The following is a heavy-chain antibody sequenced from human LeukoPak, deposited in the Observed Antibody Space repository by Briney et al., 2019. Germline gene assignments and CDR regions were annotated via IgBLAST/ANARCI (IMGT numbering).Heavy chain of an antibody. CDR2: ISGYNGNT. CDR1: GYTFSNYA. V-gene: IGHV1-18*01. Sequence: ASVKVSCKASGYTFSNYAISWVRQAPGQGLEGMGWISGYNGNTIYAQNFQGRVTMTTDRPTNTAYMELRSLRSDDTAVYYCARDPVKYCGGDCYSGGSSFDPWGQGTLVTVSS. D-gene: IGHD2-21*02. CDR3: ARDPVKYCGGDCYSGGSSFDP. J-gene: IGHJ5*02.